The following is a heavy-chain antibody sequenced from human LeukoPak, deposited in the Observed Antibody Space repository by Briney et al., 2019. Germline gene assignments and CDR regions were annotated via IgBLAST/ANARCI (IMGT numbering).Heavy chain of an antibody. CDR3: ARDQSIAGPTTADY. CDR2: ISYHGKSR. Sequence: GGSLRLSCVASGFIFSNEMNWVRRTPGKGLEWVSYISYHGKSRNYLDSVKGRFTISRDNAKNTLYLQMNSLRAEDTAVYYCARDQSIAGPTTADYWGQGTLVTVSS. D-gene: IGHD1-26*01. CDR1: GFIFSNE. J-gene: IGHJ4*02. V-gene: IGHV3-48*03.